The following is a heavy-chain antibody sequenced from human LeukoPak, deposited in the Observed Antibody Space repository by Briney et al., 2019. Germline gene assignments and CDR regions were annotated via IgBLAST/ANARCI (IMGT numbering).Heavy chain of an antibody. CDR2: ISGGGERT. V-gene: IGHV3-23*01. D-gene: IGHD6-19*01. CDR1: GIVFSNTA. CDR3: GKDGGQYSSGPEFDP. J-gene: IGHJ5*02. Sequence: SGGSLRLSCAASGIVFSNTAMNWARQSPGRGLEWVSAISGGGERTFYADSVKGRFTISRDNSKNMAYLQMNSLRADDTAIYYCGKDGGQYSSGPEFDPRGQGALVTVSS.